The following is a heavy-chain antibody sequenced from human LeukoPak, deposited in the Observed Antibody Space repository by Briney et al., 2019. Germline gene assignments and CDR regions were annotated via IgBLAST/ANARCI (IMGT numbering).Heavy chain of an antibody. CDR1: GGSITSSNYF. CDR3: ARDSCSSTSCRRKFDN. Sequence: SETLSLNCTVSGGSITSSNYFWGWIRQSPGKGLEWIGSIYYSGSTYYNPSLKSRVTISVETSKIQFSLKLSSVTAADSAVYYCARDSCSSTSCRRKFDNWGQGTLVTVSS. V-gene: IGHV4-39*07. J-gene: IGHJ4*02. D-gene: IGHD2-2*01. CDR2: IYYSGST.